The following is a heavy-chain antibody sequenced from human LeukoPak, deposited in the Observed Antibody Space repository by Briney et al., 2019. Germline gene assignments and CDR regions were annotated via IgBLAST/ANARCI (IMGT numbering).Heavy chain of an antibody. CDR1: GFTFSSYE. V-gene: IGHV3-48*03. CDR2: ISSSGSTI. CDR3: ARERGFAYSGYDYRWFDP. Sequence: PGGSLRLSCAASGFTFSSYEMNWVRQAPGKGLEWVSYISSSGSTIYYAGSVKGRFTISRDNAKNSLYLQMNSPRAEDTAVYYCARERGFAYSGYDYRWFDPWGQGTLVTVSS. D-gene: IGHD5-12*01. J-gene: IGHJ5*02.